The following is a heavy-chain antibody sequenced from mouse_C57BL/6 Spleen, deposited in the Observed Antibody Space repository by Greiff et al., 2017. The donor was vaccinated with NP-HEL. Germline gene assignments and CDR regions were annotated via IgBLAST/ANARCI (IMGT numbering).Heavy chain of an antibody. CDR2: INPSSGYT. CDR3: ARSETAQAKGYAMDY. D-gene: IGHD3-2*02. J-gene: IGHJ4*01. V-gene: IGHV1-7*01. CDR1: GYTFTSYW. Sequence: QVQLQQSGAELAKPGASVKLSCKASGYTFTSYWMHWVKQRPGQGLEWIGYINPSSGYTKYNQKFKDKATLTADKSSNTAYMQLSSLTYEDSSVYYCARSETAQAKGYAMDYWGQGTSVTVSS.